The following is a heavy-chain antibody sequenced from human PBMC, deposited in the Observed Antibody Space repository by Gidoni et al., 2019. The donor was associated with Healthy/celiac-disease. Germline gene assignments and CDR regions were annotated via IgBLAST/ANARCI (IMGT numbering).Heavy chain of an antibody. V-gene: IGHV3-33*01. D-gene: IGHD3-22*01. CDR2: IWYDGSNK. J-gene: IGHJ6*02. CDR1: GFTFSSYG. Sequence: QVQLVEPGGGVVQPGRSLRLSCAASGFTFSSYGMHWVRRAPGKGREGVAVIWYDGSNKYYADSVKGRFTISRDNSKNTLYLQMNSLRAEDTAVYYCARDAYYYDSSGYYRLYYYYGMDVWGQGTTVTVSS. CDR3: ARDAYYYDSSGYYRLYYYYGMDV.